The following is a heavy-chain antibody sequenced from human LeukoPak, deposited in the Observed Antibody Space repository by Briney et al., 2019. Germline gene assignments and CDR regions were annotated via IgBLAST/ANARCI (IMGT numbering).Heavy chain of an antibody. V-gene: IGHV4-39*01. CDR3: ARHNTSSPPDY. Sequence: SETLSLTCTVSGGSISSSNYYWDWIRQPPGKGLEWIGCIYDSGTTYYNPSLKSRLTIPVDTSKNQFSLRLSSVTAADTAVYYCARHNTSSPPDYWGQGTLVTVSS. D-gene: IGHD6-6*01. CDR1: GGSISSSNYY. J-gene: IGHJ4*02. CDR2: IYDSGTT.